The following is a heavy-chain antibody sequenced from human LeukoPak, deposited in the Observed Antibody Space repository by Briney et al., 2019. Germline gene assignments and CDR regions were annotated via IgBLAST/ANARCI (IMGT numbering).Heavy chain of an antibody. V-gene: IGHV5-51*01. J-gene: IGHJ5*02. D-gene: IGHD3-16*02. Sequence: GKSLKISCKGSGYSFTSYWIGWVRQMPGKGLEWMGIIYPGDSDTRYSPSFQGQVTISADKSISTAYLQWSSLKASDTAMYYCARLTDDYVWGSYRSPVRYNWFDPWGQGTLVTVSS. CDR2: IYPGDSDT. CDR1: GYSFTSYW. CDR3: ARLTDDYVWGSYRSPVRYNWFDP.